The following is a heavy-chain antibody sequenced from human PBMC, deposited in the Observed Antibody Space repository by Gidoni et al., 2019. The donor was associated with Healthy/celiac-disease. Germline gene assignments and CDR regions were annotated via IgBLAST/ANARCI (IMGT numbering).Heavy chain of an antibody. CDR1: GGTFSSYA. D-gene: IGHD6-13*01. CDR3: ASIAAAGTGDY. Sequence: QVQLVQSGAEVKKPGSSVKVSGKASGGTFSSYAISWVRQAPGQGLEWMGRIIPILGIANYAQKFQGRVTITADKSTSTAYMELSSLRSEDTAVYYCASIAAAGTGDYWGQGTLVTVSS. J-gene: IGHJ4*02. CDR2: IIPILGIA. V-gene: IGHV1-69*09.